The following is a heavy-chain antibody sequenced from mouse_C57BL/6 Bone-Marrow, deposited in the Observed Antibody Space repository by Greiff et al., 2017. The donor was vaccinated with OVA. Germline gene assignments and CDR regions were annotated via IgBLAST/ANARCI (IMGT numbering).Heavy chain of an antibody. Sequence: EVMLVESGGGLVQPGESLKLSCESNEYEFPSHDMSWVRKTPEKRLELVAAINSDGGSTYYPDTMERRFIISRDNTKKTLYLQMSSLRSEDTALYDCARHVYYGYDNWYFDVWGTGTTVTVSS. CDR2: INSDGGST. V-gene: IGHV5-2*01. CDR1: EYEFPSHD. CDR3: ARHVYYGYDNWYFDV. D-gene: IGHD2-2*01. J-gene: IGHJ1*03.